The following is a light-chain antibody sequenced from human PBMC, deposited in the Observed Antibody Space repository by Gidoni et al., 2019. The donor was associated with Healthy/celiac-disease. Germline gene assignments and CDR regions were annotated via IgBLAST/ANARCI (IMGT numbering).Light chain of an antibody. CDR2: WAS. CDR3: QKYDSTPYT. J-gene: IGKJ2*01. Sequence: DIVMTQSPDSLAVSLGERATINCKSSQSVLYSSNNKNYLAWYQQKPGQPPKLLIYWASTRESGVPDRFSGSGSGTDFTLTISSLQAEDVAVYYCQKYDSTPYTFXQXTKLEIK. CDR1: QSVLYSSNNKNY. V-gene: IGKV4-1*01.